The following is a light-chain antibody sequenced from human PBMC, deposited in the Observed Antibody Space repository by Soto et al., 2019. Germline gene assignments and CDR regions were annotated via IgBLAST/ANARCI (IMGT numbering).Light chain of an antibody. CDR2: GAS. J-gene: IGKJ5*01. CDR1: QSVSSSY. Sequence: EIVWTKSPCTLSLSPGERSTLSCISSQSVSSSYLAWYQQKPGQPPRLLIYGASSRATGIPDRFSGSGSGTDFTLTISRLEPEDFAVFYCQHYDSLPITFGQGTRLEI. CDR3: QHYDSLPIT. V-gene: IGKV3-20*01.